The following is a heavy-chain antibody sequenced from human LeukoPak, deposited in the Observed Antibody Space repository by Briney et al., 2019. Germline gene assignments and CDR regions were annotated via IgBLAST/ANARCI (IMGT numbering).Heavy chain of an antibody. V-gene: IGHV1-2*02. CDR1: GYTFTGYY. CDR3: AREVVGFVTTYTD. CDR2: INPNSGGT. Sequence: ASVKVSCKASGYTFTGYYMHWVRQARGQGLEWMGWINPNSGGTNYAQKFQGRVTMTRDTSISTAYMELSRLRSDDTAVYYCAREVVGFVTTYTDWGQGTLVTVSS. D-gene: IGHD1/OR15-1a*01. J-gene: IGHJ4*02.